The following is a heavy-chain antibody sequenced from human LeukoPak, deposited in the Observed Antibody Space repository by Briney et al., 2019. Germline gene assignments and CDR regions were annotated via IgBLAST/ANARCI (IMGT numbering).Heavy chain of an antibody. V-gene: IGHV3-33*06. CDR3: AKDKRRLQLDDAFDM. D-gene: IGHD5-24*01. Sequence: SLRLSCAASGFTFSNYGMHWVRQAPGKGLEWVAVIWFDGINKYYADSVKGRFTISRDNSKDTLYLLMNSLRAEDTAVYHCAKDKRRLQLDDAFDMWGQGTMVTVSS. CDR2: IWFDGINK. J-gene: IGHJ3*02. CDR1: GFTFSNYG.